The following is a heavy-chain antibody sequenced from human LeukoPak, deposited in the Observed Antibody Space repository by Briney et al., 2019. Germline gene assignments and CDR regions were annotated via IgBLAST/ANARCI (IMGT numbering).Heavy chain of an antibody. V-gene: IGHV3-21*01. CDR3: ARGGRDVIAAAGTIGY. CDR2: ISSSSSYI. CDR1: GFTFSSYS. Sequence: GGSLRLCCAASGFTFSSYSMNWVRQAPGKGLEWVSSISSSSSYIYYADSVKGRFTISRDNAKNSLYLQMNSLRAEDTAVYYCARGGRDVIAAAGTIGYWGQGTLVTVSS. J-gene: IGHJ4*02. D-gene: IGHD6-13*01.